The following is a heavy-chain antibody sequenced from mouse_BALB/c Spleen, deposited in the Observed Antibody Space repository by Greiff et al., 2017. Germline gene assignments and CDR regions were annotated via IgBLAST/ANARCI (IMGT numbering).Heavy chain of an antibody. CDR1: GFSLTSYG. CDR3: ARTPSYGNYGEGFAY. J-gene: IGHJ3*01. V-gene: IGHV2-4-1*01. CDR2: IWSGGST. D-gene: IGHD2-1*01. Sequence: QVQLKESGPGLVQPSQSLSITCTVSGFSLTSYGVHWVRQSPGKGLEWLGVIWSGGSTDYNAAFISRLSISKDNSKSQVFFKMNSLQADDTAIYYCARTPSYGNYGEGFAYWGQGTLVTVSA.